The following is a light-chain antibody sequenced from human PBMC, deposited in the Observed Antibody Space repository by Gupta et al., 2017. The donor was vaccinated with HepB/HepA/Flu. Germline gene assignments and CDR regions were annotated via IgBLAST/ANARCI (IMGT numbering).Light chain of an antibody. CDR3: QSYDSSLRGVV. Sequence: QSVLTQPPSVSWAPGQRVTVFCTGNSSNIGANYAVCWYQQLPETAPKLLIYGNINRPSGVPDRFSGSKSGTSASLAITGLQAEDEADYYCQSYDSSLRGVVFGGGTKLTVL. J-gene: IGLJ2*01. V-gene: IGLV1-40*01. CDR1: SSNIGANYA. CDR2: GNI.